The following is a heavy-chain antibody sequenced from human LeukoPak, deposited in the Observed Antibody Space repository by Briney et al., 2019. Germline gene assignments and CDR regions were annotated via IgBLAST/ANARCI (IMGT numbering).Heavy chain of an antibody. CDR3: ARDLRQWLAQLEVGAFDI. J-gene: IGHJ3*02. Sequence: ASVKVSCKASGGTFSSYAISWVRQAPGQGLEWMGGIIPIFGTANYAQKFQGRVTITADKSTSTAYMELSSLRSGDTAVYYCARDLRQWLAQLEVGAFDIWGQGTMVTVSS. D-gene: IGHD6-19*01. CDR1: GGTFSSYA. V-gene: IGHV1-69*06. CDR2: IIPIFGTA.